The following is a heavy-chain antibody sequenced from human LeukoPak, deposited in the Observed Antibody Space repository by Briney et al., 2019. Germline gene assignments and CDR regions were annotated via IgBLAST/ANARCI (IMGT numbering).Heavy chain of an antibody. J-gene: IGHJ5*02. Sequence: SETLSLTCTVSGGSISSYYWSWIRQPPVKGLEWIGYIYYSGSTNYNPSLKSRVTISVDTSKNQFSLKLSSVTAADTAVYYCARNRDDFPFDRWGQGTLVTVSS. CDR3: ARNRDDFPFDR. CDR1: GGSISSYY. CDR2: IYYSGST. D-gene: IGHD3-3*01. V-gene: IGHV4-59*08.